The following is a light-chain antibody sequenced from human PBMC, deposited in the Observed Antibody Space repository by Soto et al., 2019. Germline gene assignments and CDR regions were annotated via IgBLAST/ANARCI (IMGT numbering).Light chain of an antibody. J-gene: IGKJ1*01. Sequence: ETVLTQSPGTLSLSPGERATLSCRVSQSVTSSYLAWYQQKFGQAPRLLIYGASSRAIGIPDRFSGSGSGTDFILTISRLEPEDFAVYYCQQYGGSTGTFGQGTKVEIK. V-gene: IGKV3-20*01. CDR3: QQYGGSTGT. CDR2: GAS. CDR1: QSVTSSY.